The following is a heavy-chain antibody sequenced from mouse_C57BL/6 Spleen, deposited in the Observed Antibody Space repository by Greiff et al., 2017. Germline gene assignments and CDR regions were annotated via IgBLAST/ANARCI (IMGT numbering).Heavy chain of an antibody. Sequence: VQLQQPGAELVKPGASVKLSCKASGYTFTSYWMHWVKQRPGQGLEWIGMIHPNSGSTNYNEKFKSKATLTVDKSSSTAYMQLSSLTSEDSAVYYCARAYYDYSGYFDVWGTGTTVTVSS. D-gene: IGHD2-4*01. CDR3: ARAYYDYSGYFDV. V-gene: IGHV1-64*01. J-gene: IGHJ1*03. CDR1: GYTFTSYW. CDR2: IHPNSGST.